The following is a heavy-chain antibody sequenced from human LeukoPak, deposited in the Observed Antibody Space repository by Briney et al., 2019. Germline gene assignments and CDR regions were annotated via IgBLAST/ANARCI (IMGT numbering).Heavy chain of an antibody. CDR2: IWSDGSKI. CDR3: ATGVALAGNPNWFDP. Sequence: PGGSLRLSCAASGFIFSNYAMHWVRQAPGTGLEWLAVIWSDGSKIYHADSVEGRFTIPRDNSKNTLYLQMNSLRVEDTALYYCATGVALAGNPNWFDPWGQGTLVTVSS. D-gene: IGHD6-13*01. CDR1: GFIFSNYA. J-gene: IGHJ5*02. V-gene: IGHV3-33*03.